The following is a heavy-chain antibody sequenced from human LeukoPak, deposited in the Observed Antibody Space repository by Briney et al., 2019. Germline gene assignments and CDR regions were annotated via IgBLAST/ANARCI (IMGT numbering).Heavy chain of an antibody. V-gene: IGHV3-23*01. J-gene: IGHJ4*02. Sequence: PGGSLRLSCAASGFTFSSNSMNWVRQAPERGLEWVSVITNNGATTYYADSVKGRFTISRDNSKNMLYLQMNSLRAEDTAVYYCAKDWGYGSGTYYPHWGQGTLVTVSS. CDR1: GFTFSSNS. CDR2: ITNNGATT. D-gene: IGHD3-10*01. CDR3: AKDWGYGSGTYYPH.